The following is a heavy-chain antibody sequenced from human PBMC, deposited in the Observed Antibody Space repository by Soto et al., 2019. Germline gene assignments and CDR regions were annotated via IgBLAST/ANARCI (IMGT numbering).Heavy chain of an antibody. D-gene: IGHD2-2*01. CDR3: ARPYCRSTRCYLYYYGMDV. J-gene: IGHJ6*02. CDR1: GFTFSVSA. CDR2: ISSDGSHQ. V-gene: IGHV3-30-3*01. Sequence: QVQVVESGGGVVQPGTSLRLSCAASGFTFSVSAIHWVRQAPGKGLEWVAVISSDGSHQYYADSVRGRFTISRDNPKNTLCLQMNRLRAEDTAVYYCARPYCRSTRCYLYYYGMDVWGPGTTVTVSS.